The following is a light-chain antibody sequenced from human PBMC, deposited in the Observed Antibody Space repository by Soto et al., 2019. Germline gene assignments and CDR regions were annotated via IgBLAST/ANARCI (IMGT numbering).Light chain of an antibody. Sequence: QSVLTQPPSVSGAPGQRVTISCSGSSSNIGAGYDVQWYRQFPGTAPKLIIYANSDRPAGVPERFSGSKSGTSASLAATGLQAEDEAYYYCQAYDSSLIVSKVFGTGTKGTVL. V-gene: IGLV1-40*01. CDR1: SSNIGAGYD. J-gene: IGLJ1*01. CDR3: QAYDSSLIVSKV. CDR2: ANS.